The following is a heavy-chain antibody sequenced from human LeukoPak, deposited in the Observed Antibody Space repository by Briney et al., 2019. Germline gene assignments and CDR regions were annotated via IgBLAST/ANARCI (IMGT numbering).Heavy chain of an antibody. Sequence: GGSLRLSCAASGFTFTNYAMTWVRQAPGKGLEWVSSITNNGATTFYGDSVKGRFTISRDNSKNTLYLQMNSLRAEDTAVYYCARDSDANVLRYFDWLSDFDYWGQGTLVTVSS. CDR2: ITNNGATT. J-gene: IGHJ4*02. V-gene: IGHV3-23*01. D-gene: IGHD3-9*01. CDR3: ARDSDANVLRYFDWLSDFDY. CDR1: GFTFTNYA.